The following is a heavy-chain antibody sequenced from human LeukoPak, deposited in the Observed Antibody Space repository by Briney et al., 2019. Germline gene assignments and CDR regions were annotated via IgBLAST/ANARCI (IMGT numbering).Heavy chain of an antibody. V-gene: IGHV1-46*01. D-gene: IGHD6-13*01. CDR1: GYTFTSQY. Sequence: ASVKVSCKTSGYTFTSQYIHWVRQAPGQGLEWMGIISPSGGSTRYAQEFQGRVTMTRDTSTSTVYMELSSVRSEDTAVYYCARGMYSSKFDLWGRGTLVSVSS. CDR2: ISPSGGST. J-gene: IGHJ2*01. CDR3: ARGMYSSKFDL.